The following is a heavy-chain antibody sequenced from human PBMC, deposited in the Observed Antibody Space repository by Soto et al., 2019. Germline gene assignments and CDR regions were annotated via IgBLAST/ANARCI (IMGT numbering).Heavy chain of an antibody. V-gene: IGHV3-9*01. CDR1: GFTFDDYA. Sequence: EVQLVESGGGLVQPGRSLRLSCAASGFTFDDYAMHWVRQAPGNGLEWVSGISWNSGSVGYADSVKGRFTISRDNAKNSLYLQMNSLRAEDTAFYYCAKDLTNYDSSGQYFDFWGQGTLVTVSS. J-gene: IGHJ4*02. D-gene: IGHD3-22*01. CDR3: AKDLTNYDSSGQYFDF. CDR2: ISWNSGSV.